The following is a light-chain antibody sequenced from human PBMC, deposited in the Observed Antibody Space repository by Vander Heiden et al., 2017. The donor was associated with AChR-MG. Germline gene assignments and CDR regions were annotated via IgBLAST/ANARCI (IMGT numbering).Light chain of an antibody. CDR3: QQSYSSTLHT. J-gene: IGKJ4*01. V-gene: IGKV1-39*01. CDR2: GAS. CDR1: QSISGY. Sequence: IQMTQSPSSLSASVGDRVTITCRASQSISGYLNWYQQKLGKAPKLLIYGASTLQSGVPSRFSGTGYETHFTLTISSRQVEDFATYYCQQSYSSTLHTFGGGTKVDIK.